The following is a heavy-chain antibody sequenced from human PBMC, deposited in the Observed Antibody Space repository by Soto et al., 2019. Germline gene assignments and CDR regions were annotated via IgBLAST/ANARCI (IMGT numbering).Heavy chain of an antibody. CDR3: ARDLWGYCGTDCYPLDV. CDR1: GDSISSYC. Sequence: SETLSLTCTVSGDSISSYCWSWIRQPPGKGLEWIGYMYNTGSTVYNPSFKSRVTISVDTSKNQFSLKLNSVTAADTAVYYCARDLWGYCGTDCYPLDVWGQGTTVTVSS. D-gene: IGHD2-21*02. V-gene: IGHV4-59*01. J-gene: IGHJ6*02. CDR2: MYNTGST.